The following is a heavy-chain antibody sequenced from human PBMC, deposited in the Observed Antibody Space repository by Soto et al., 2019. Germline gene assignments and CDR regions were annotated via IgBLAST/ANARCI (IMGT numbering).Heavy chain of an antibody. D-gene: IGHD3-10*01. V-gene: IGHV1-2*04. CDR1: GYTFTVYY. Sequence: ASVTVSCKASGYTFTVYYMHLVRQAPGQGLEWMGWINPNSGGTNYAQKFQGWVTMTRDTSISTAYMELSRLRSDDTAVYYCARDTLLSYGSVLYGMDVWGQGTTVTVSS. J-gene: IGHJ6*02. CDR3: ARDTLLSYGSVLYGMDV. CDR2: INPNSGGT.